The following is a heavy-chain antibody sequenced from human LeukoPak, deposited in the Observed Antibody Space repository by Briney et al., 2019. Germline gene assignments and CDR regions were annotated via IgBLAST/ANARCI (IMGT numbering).Heavy chain of an antibody. J-gene: IGHJ3*02. Sequence: PGGSLRLSCAASGLTFSSHGMHWVRQAPGEGLEWVAVISHDGSRKYYADSVKGRFTVSRDNSKNTLYVQMNSLRAEDTAVYYCAKDLTRTTAGTDAFDIWGQGTMVTVSS. D-gene: IGHD1-14*01. CDR2: ISHDGSRK. CDR1: GLTFSSHG. CDR3: AKDLTRTTAGTDAFDI. V-gene: IGHV3-30*18.